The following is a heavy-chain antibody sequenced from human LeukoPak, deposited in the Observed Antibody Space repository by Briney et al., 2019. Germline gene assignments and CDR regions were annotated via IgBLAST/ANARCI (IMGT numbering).Heavy chain of an antibody. CDR1: GLTFSNSA. Sequence: GGSLRLSCAASGLTFSNSAMTWVRRAPGKGLEWVSSIDGSGVTTFYADSVKGRFTISRDNAKNTLFLQMNSLRAEDTAVYYCAQRLDSRDYSDSWGQGTLVTVSS. V-gene: IGHV3-23*01. J-gene: IGHJ4*02. CDR2: IDGSGVTT. CDR3: AQRLDSRDYSDS. D-gene: IGHD3-22*01.